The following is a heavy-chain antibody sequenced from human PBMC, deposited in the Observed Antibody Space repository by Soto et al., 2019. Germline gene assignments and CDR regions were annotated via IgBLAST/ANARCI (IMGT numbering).Heavy chain of an antibody. V-gene: IGHV3-23*01. CDR2: ISGSGGST. CDR3: AKVRRIQLWLGHVDY. CDR1: GFTFSSYA. Sequence: GGSLRLSCAASGFTFSSYAMSWVRQAPGKGLEWVSAISGSGGSTYYADSVKGRFTISRDNSKNTLYLQMNSLRAEDTAVYYCAKVRRIQLWLGHVDYWGQGTLVTVSS. D-gene: IGHD5-18*01. J-gene: IGHJ4*02.